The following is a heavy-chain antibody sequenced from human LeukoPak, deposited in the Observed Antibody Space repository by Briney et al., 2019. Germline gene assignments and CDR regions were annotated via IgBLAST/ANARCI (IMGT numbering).Heavy chain of an antibody. D-gene: IGHD6-13*01. J-gene: IGHJ4*02. CDR2: ISYDGSNK. CDR3: AKDYSSSSDYFDF. Sequence: GGSLRLSCAVSGVTFSTYGMHWVRQAPDKGLEWVAFISYDGSNKYYADSVKGRFTISRDNSKNTLYLEMNSLRPEDTALYCCAKDYSSSSDYFDFWGQGTLVTVSS. V-gene: IGHV3-30*18. CDR1: GVTFSTYG.